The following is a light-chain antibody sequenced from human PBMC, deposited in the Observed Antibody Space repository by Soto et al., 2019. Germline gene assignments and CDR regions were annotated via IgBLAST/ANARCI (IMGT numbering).Light chain of an antibody. CDR3: QQYNSYPWT. CDR2: KAS. J-gene: IGKJ1*01. V-gene: IGKV1-5*03. CDR1: QSISSW. Sequence: HMTQSAATLSPSVVDRFSINFRARQSISSWLAWYQQKPGKAPKLLIYKASSLESGVPSRFSGSGSGTEFTLTISSLQPDDFATYYCQQYNSYPWTFGQGTKV.